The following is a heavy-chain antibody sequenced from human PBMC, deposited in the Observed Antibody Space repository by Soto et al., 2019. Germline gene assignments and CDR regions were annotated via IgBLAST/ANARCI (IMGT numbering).Heavy chain of an antibody. CDR1: GGSVSGGSYY. CDR3: ARDGDFSEEVV. J-gene: IGHJ6*01. V-gene: IGHV4-61*01. CDR2: IYHSGSS. Sequence: QGQLQASGPGLVKPSVTLSLSCTVSGGSVSGGSYYWSWIRQPPGKVLEWIGYIYHSGSSNYNPSMESRVTISVDTAKNQFALKLNSGTAADAAGSYFARDGDFSEEVVW. D-gene: IGHD3-3*01.